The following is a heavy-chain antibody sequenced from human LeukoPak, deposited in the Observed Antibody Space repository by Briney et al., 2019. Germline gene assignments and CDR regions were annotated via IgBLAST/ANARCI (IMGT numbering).Heavy chain of an antibody. CDR3: ARNRGGATDWFDP. D-gene: IGHD1-26*01. CDR2: LYYTGST. J-gene: IGHJ5*02. V-gene: IGHV4-59*01. CDR1: GGSISSYS. Sequence: SETLSLTCTVSGGSISSYSWSWIRQPPGKGLEWIGYLYYTGSTNYNPSLRSRVTISVDTSKNQFFLKLTSVTAADTAVYYCARNRGGATDWFDPWGQGTLVTVSS.